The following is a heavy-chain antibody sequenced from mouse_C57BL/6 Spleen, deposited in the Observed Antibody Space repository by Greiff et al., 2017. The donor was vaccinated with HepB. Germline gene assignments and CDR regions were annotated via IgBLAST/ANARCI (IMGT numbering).Heavy chain of an antibody. CDR1: GYTFTDYY. CDR2: INPNNGGT. Sequence: EVQLQQSGPELVKPGASLKISCKASGYTFTDYYMNWVKQRHGKSLEWIGDINPNNGGTSYNQKFKGKATLTVDKSSSTAYMELRSLTSEDSAVYSCARRRYDGPMDYWGQGTSVTVSS. V-gene: IGHV1-26*01. D-gene: IGHD2-3*01. CDR3: ARRRYDGPMDY. J-gene: IGHJ4*01.